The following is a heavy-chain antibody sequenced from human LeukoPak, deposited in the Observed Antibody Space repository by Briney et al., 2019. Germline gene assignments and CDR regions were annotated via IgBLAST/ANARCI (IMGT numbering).Heavy chain of an antibody. CDR3: AKVRSYDSSGYYWDY. CDR2: ISGSGGST. V-gene: IGHV3-23*01. Sequence: GGSLRLSCAASGFTFSSYAMSWVRQAPGKGLEWVSAISGSGGSTYYADSVKGRFTISRDNSKNTLYLQMNSLRAEDTAVYYCAKVRSYDSSGYYWDYWGQGTLVTVSS. CDR1: GFTFSSYA. D-gene: IGHD3-22*01. J-gene: IGHJ4*02.